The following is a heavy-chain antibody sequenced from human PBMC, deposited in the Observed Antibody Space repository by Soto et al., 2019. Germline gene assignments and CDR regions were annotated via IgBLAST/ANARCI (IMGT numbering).Heavy chain of an antibody. CDR1: GYSFTSYW. V-gene: IGHV5-10-1*01. D-gene: IGHD5-12*01. CDR3: ARWGGYGVSNYYYYGMDV. J-gene: IGHJ6*02. CDR2: IDPSDSYT. Sequence: PGESLKISCKGSGYSFTSYWISWVRQMPGKGLEWMGRIDPSDSYTNYSPSFQSHVTISADKSISTAYLQWSSLKASDTAMYYCARWGGYGVSNYYYYGMDVWGQGTTVTVSS.